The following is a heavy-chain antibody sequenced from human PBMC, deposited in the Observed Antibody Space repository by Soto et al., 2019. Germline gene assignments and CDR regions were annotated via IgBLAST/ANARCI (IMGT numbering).Heavy chain of an antibody. D-gene: IGHD3-3*01. Sequence: EVQLLESGGGLAQPGGSLRLSCAASGFTFSTYGMSWVRQAPGKGLEWVSGISVSGSDAFYVDSVKGRFTISRDNSKNTLYLQMNGLTGEDTALYVCAKGASKPDAFWSADYDVWGQGTLVTVAS. CDR3: AKGASKPDAFWSADYDV. CDR2: ISVSGSDA. V-gene: IGHV3-23*01. J-gene: IGHJ4*02. CDR1: GFTFSTYG.